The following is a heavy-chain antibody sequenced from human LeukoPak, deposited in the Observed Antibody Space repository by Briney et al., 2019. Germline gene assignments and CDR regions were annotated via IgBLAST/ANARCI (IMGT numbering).Heavy chain of an antibody. CDR1: RFTFSRYA. CDR2: IWYDGSDK. CDR3: AKYLNSAPTYYFDN. V-gene: IGHV3-33*06. D-gene: IGHD4-11*01. J-gene: IGHJ4*02. Sequence: RLSCAVSRFTFSRYAMLGAREATGKGLEGVTVIWYDGSDKYSTDSVQGRFTISRDNSKNKLYPQMNSVRVEDTAIYYCAKYLNSAPTYYFDNGGQGTLVTFSS.